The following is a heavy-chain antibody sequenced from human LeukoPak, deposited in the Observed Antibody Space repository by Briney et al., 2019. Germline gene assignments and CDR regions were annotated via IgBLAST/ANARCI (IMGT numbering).Heavy chain of an antibody. Sequence: SETLSLTCAVSGYSIISGYYWGWIRQPPGKGLEWIGTIYHSGSTYYNPSLKSRVTISVDTSKNQFSLKLSSVTAADTAVYYCASADSSGYFYVAYWGQGTLVTVSS. CDR1: GYSIISGYY. CDR3: ASADSSGYFYVAY. CDR2: IYHSGST. J-gene: IGHJ4*02. V-gene: IGHV4-38-2*01. D-gene: IGHD3-22*01.